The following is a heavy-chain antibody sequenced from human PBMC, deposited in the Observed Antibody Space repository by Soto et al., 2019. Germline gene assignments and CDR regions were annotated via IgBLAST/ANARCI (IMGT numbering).Heavy chain of an antibody. D-gene: IGHD6-13*01. CDR3: ASLYSSSWYMYYYYYAMDV. Sequence: GGCLRLSCAASGFTFSSYAMHWVRQAPGKGLEWVAVISYDGSNKYYADSVRGRFTISRDNSKNTLYLQMNSLRAEDTAVYYCASLYSSSWYMYYYYYAMDVWGQGTTVTVSS. CDR1: GFTFSSYA. V-gene: IGHV3-30-3*01. CDR2: ISYDGSNK. J-gene: IGHJ6*02.